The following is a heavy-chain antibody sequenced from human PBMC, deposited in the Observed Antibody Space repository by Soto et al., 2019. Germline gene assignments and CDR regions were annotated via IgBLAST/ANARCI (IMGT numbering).Heavy chain of an antibody. D-gene: IGHD4-17*01. J-gene: IGHJ2*01. CDR3: CGPCTVIINWFFDL. CDR1: GFTVSSYY. Sequence: EVQLVESGGGLVQPGGSLRLSCAASGFTVSSYYMSWVRQAPGKGLEWVSIIYGGGRTNYADSVKGRFTISRDNYKNTLYLQMNDLRAEYTSMYYFCGPCTVIINWFFDLWGRGTLVTVSS. CDR2: IYGGGRT. V-gene: IGHV3-66*01.